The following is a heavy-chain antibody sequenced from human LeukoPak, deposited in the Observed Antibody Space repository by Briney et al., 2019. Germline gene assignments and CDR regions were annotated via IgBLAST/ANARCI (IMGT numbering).Heavy chain of an antibody. CDR1: GFTFSSYA. D-gene: IGHD3-10*01. J-gene: IGHJ5*02. Sequence: GGSLRLSCAASGFTFSSYAMSWVRQAPGKGLEWVSAISGSGGSTYYADSVKGRFTISRDNSKNTLYLQMNGLRAEDTAVYYCAKDLTRTMVRGVITSWGQGTLVTVSS. V-gene: IGHV3-23*01. CDR2: ISGSGGST. CDR3: AKDLTRTMVRGVITS.